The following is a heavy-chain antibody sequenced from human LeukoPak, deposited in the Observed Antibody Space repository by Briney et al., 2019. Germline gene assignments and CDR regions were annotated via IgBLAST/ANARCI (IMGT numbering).Heavy chain of an antibody. CDR2: ISAYYGNT. V-gene: IGHV1-18*01. CDR1: GYTFTSYG. J-gene: IGHJ3*02. CDR3: ASGWLIAAAGHGGSFDI. D-gene: IGHD6-13*01. Sequence: ASVRVSCKASGYTFTSYGISWVRQAPGQGLEWMGWISAYYGNTNYAQKLQGRVTLTTYTSTSTAYMELRSLTSADTAVYFCASGWLIAAAGHGGSFDIWGQGTMVTVSS.